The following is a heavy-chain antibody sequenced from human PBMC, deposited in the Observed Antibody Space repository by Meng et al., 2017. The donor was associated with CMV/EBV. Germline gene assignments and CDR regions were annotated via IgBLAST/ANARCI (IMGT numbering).Heavy chain of an antibody. CDR3: ARDLMNCSSTSCANWFDP. J-gene: IGHJ5*02. CDR2: IYTSGST. V-gene: IGHV4-4*07. CDR1: GGSISSYY. Sequence: QGHRQESGPGLVKPSETLSLTCTVSGGSISSYYWSWIRQPAGKGLEWIGRIYTSGSTNYNPSLKSRVTMSVDTSKNQFSLKLSSVTAADTAVYYCARDLMNCSSTSCANWFDPWGQGTLVTVSS. D-gene: IGHD2-2*01.